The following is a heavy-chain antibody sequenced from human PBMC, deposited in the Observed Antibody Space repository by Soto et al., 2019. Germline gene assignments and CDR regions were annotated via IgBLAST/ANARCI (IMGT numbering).Heavy chain of an antibody. CDR1: GASVTSPEHY. CDR2: IYYGGST. CDR3: ARFAKEENPKVGSWYYFDY. J-gene: IGHJ4*02. D-gene: IGHD6-13*01. Sequence: SETLSLTCSVSGASVTSPEHYWTWIRQSPGKGLEWIGYIYYGGSTVNNPSLKGRVTISVDTSKNQFSLKLSSVTAADTAVYYCARFAKEENPKVGSWYYFDYWGQGTRVTVSS. V-gene: IGHV4-30-4*01.